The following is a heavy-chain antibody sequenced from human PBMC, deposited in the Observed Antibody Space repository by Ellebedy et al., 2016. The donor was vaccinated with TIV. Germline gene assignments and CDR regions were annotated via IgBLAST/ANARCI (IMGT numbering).Heavy chain of an antibody. V-gene: IGHV3-7*01. CDR3: ARGRRYDSSGYYYNY. J-gene: IGHJ4*02. Sequence: GESLKISCAASGFTFSDYWMSWVRQAPGKGLEWVANIKQDGSEKWYVDSVKGRFTISRDNAKNSLYLQMNSLRAEDTAVYYCARGRRYDSSGYYYNYWGQGTLVTVSS. D-gene: IGHD3-22*01. CDR2: IKQDGSEK. CDR1: GFTFSDYW.